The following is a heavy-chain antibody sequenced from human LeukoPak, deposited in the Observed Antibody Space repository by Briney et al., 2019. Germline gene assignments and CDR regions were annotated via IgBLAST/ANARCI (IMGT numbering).Heavy chain of an antibody. V-gene: IGHV5-51*01. Sequence: GESLKISRQGSGYTFTSNWIVWVRQMPGKGLEWMGTIFPADSDTRYSPSFQGQIIISDDKTIDTAYLQWSSLKASDTAIYYCARLSGRGLDYWGQGTLVTVSS. CDR2: IFPADSDT. CDR3: ARLSGRGLDY. D-gene: IGHD3-10*01. CDR1: GYTFTSNW. J-gene: IGHJ4*02.